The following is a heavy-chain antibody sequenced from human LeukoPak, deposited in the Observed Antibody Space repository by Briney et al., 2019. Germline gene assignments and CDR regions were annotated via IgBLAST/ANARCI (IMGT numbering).Heavy chain of an antibody. CDR1: GFTFDDYT. D-gene: IGHD3-10*01. Sequence: PGGSLRLSCAASGFTFDDYTMHWVRQAPGKGLEWVSLISWDGGSTYYADSVKGRFTISRDNSKNSLYVQMNSLTTEDTALYYCAKGGETHGAFDYWGQGTLVTVSS. CDR2: ISWDGGST. CDR3: AKGGETHGAFDY. J-gene: IGHJ4*02. V-gene: IGHV3-43*01.